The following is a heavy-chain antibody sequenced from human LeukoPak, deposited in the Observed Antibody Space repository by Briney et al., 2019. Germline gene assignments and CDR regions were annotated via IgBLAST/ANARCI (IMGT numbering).Heavy chain of an antibody. J-gene: IGHJ4*02. V-gene: IGHV4-31*03. CDR1: GGPISTDGYY. CDR2: IYYSGTT. CDR3: ARAPYSGPDY. Sequence: SETLSLTCTVSGGPISTDGYYWSWVRQHPGTGLTWIGYIYYSGTTYYNPSLKSRVTISVDTSRNQFSLKLTSVTAADTAMCYCARAPYSGPDYWGQGTLVTVSS. D-gene: IGHD5-12*01.